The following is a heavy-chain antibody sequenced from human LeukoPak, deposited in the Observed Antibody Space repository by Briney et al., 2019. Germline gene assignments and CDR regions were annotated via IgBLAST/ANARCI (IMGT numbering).Heavy chain of an antibody. V-gene: IGHV3-7*01. CDR3: AREGDISVLTYAY. CDR1: GFTFSSFW. J-gene: IGHJ4*02. Sequence: GGSLRLSCAASGFTFSSFWMNWLRQAPGKGLEWVANIKQDGSEKYYADSVKGRFTISGDNAKNSLFLQMNSLRAEDTAVYYCAREGDISVLTYAYWGQGTLVTVSS. D-gene: IGHD5-12*01. CDR2: IKQDGSEK.